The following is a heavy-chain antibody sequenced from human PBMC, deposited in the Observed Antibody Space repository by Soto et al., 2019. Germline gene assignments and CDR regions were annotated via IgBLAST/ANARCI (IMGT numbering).Heavy chain of an antibody. CDR2: IYYSGST. Sequence: SETLSLTCTVSGGSISSSSYYWGWVRQPPGKGLEWIGSIYYSGSTYYNPSLKSRVTISVDTSKNQFSLKLSSVTAADTAVYYCARSHGDYVGSDYWGQGILVT. J-gene: IGHJ4*02. D-gene: IGHD4-17*01. CDR1: GGSISSSSYY. V-gene: IGHV4-39*01. CDR3: ARSHGDYVGSDY.